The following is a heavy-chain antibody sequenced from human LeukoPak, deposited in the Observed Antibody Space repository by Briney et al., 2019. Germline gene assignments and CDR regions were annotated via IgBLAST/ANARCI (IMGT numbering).Heavy chain of an antibody. CDR1: GGSISSYY. J-gene: IGHJ4*02. Sequence: SETLSLTCTVSGGSISSYYWSWIRQPPGKGLEWIGYIYYSGSTSYNPSLKSRVTISVDTSKKQFSLKLSSVTAADTAMYYCARVSRGNSVGGDYWGQGTLVTVSS. CDR2: IYYSGST. V-gene: IGHV4-59*01. CDR3: ARVSRGNSVGGDY. D-gene: IGHD4-23*01.